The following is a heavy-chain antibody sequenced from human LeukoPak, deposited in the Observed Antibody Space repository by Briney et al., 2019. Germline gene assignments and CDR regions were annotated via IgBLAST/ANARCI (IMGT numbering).Heavy chain of an antibody. CDR1: GYTFTSYY. J-gene: IGHJ4*02. Sequence: ASVKVSCKASGYTFTSYYMNWVRQAPGQGLEWMGIINPTSGTTRYPQKFQGRVTMNRDMSTSTVYMELSSLRSEDTAVYYCARDVERYGSGNYLAYWGQGTLVTVSS. CDR3: ARDVERYGSGNYLAY. CDR2: INPTSGTT. D-gene: IGHD3-10*01. V-gene: IGHV1-46*01.